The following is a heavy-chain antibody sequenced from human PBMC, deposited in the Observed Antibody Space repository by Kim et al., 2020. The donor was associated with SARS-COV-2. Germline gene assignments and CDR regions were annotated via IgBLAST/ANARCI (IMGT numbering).Heavy chain of an antibody. CDR3: TRVPGTTLAFWHAHDI. D-gene: IGHD3-3*02. CDR1: GFTFSDSA. Sequence: GGSLRLSCGDSGFTFSDSAMHWVRRASGKGLEWLGRIRSKVNGYATAYIASVRGRFTTSRDDSRNTAYLQMNSLKTEDTAVYYCTRVPGTTLAFWHAHDIKGPGKIVDVAS. V-gene: IGHV3-73*01. CDR2: IRSKVNGYAT. J-gene: IGHJ3*02.